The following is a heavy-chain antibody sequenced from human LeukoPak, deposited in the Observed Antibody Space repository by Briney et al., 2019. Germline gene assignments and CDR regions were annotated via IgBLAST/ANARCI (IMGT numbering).Heavy chain of an antibody. J-gene: IGHJ4*02. CDR2: IFDSGTT. D-gene: IGHD3-22*01. CDR1: GGSISRDPYY. Sequence: SETLSLTCTVSGGSISRDPYYWTWLRQSPGKGLEWLGHIFDSGTTYYNPSLKSRLSISLDTSKNQFSLKLTSVTAADTAVYYCARDPQRSYHYDSSGFEGDYWGQGTLVTVSS. V-gene: IGHV4-30-4*01. CDR3: ARDPQRSYHYDSSGFEGDY.